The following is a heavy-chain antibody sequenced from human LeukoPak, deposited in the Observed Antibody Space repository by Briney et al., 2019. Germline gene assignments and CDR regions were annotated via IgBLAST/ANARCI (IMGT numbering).Heavy chain of an antibody. CDR2: INWNGGST. CDR1: GFTFDDYG. CDR3: ARHNEDYYYYGMDA. V-gene: IGHV3-20*04. J-gene: IGHJ6*02. D-gene: IGHD5-24*01. Sequence: RAGGSLRLSCAASGFTFDDYGMSWVRQAPGKGLEWVSGINWNGGSTGYADSVKGRFTISRDNAKNSLYLQMNSPRAEDTALYYCARHNEDYYYYGMDAWGQGTTVTVSS.